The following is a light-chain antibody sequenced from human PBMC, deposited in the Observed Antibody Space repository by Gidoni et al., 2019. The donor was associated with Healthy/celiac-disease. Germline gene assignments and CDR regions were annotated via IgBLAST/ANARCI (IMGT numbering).Light chain of an antibody. V-gene: IGKV3-20*01. CDR1: QSVSSSY. J-gene: IGKJ4*01. CDR2: GAS. CDR3: QQYGSSPLT. Sequence: PGTLSLSPGERATLSCRASQSVSSSYLAWYQQKPGQAPRLLIYGASSRATGIPDRFSGSGSGTDFTLTISRLEPEDFAVYYCQQYGSSPLTFGGGTRVEIK.